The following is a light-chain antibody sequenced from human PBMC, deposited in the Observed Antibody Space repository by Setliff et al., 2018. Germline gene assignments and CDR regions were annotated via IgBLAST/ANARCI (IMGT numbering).Light chain of an antibody. Sequence: QSALTQPASVSGSPGQSITISCTGTSSDVGGYNYVSWYQQHPGKAPKPMIYDVSNRPSGVSNRFSGSKSGNTASLTISGLQAEDEADYYCSSYTSSSTSYVFGTGTKGTVL. CDR3: SSYTSSSTSYV. CDR1: SSDVGGYNY. J-gene: IGLJ1*01. CDR2: DVS. V-gene: IGLV2-14*03.